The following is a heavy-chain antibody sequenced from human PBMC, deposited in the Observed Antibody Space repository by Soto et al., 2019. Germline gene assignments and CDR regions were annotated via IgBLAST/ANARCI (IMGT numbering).Heavy chain of an antibody. V-gene: IGHV1-69*01. Sequence: QVQLVQSGAEVKKPGSSVKVSCKASGGTFSSYTISWVRQAPGQGLEWMGGIIPMFGTTNYAQKFQGRVTITADESTSTACMELFSLRSADTAVYYCARGDDILTGSNWFDPWGQGTLLTVSS. CDR1: GGTFSSYT. J-gene: IGHJ5*02. CDR3: ARGDDILTGSNWFDP. CDR2: IIPMFGTT. D-gene: IGHD3-9*01.